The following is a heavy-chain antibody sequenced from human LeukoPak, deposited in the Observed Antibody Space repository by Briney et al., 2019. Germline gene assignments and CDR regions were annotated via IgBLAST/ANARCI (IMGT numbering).Heavy chain of an antibody. CDR1: GLTFSSYA. CDR3: AKDWSPQHQTISKGGY. CDR2: ISRSGGDT. Sequence: GGSLRLSCAASGLTFSSYAMRWVRQAPGKGLEGVSSISRSGGDTYFADSVKGRFTISRDNSMNTLYLQMDRLRAEDTAVYYCAKDWSPQHQTISKGGYWGQGTLVTVSS. D-gene: IGHD4/OR15-4a*01. J-gene: IGHJ4*02. V-gene: IGHV3-23*01.